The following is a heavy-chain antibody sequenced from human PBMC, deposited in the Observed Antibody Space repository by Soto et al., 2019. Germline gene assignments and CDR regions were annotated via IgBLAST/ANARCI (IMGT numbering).Heavy chain of an antibody. J-gene: IGHJ4*02. V-gene: IGHV4-30-4*01. Sequence: SETLSLTCTVSGVSISSGDYYYWNWIRQPPGKGLEWIGHIYYSGSTYYKSSLKSRLTISLDTSKNQFSLKLSSVTAADTAVYYCARGSRFGELLYQLDYWGQGTVVTVSS. CDR2: IYYSGST. CDR1: GVSISSGDYY. D-gene: IGHD3-10*01. CDR3: ARGSRFGELLYQLDY.